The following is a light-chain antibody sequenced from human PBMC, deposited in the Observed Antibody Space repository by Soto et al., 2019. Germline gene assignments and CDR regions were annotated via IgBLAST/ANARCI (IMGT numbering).Light chain of an antibody. J-gene: IGLJ1*01. CDR3: CSYAGGRTYV. V-gene: IGLV2-23*01. Sequence: QFALTQPASVSGSPGQSIIISCSGSSNDVGGYNLVSWYQHHPDKAPKVIIYEGTKRPSGLSTRFSGSKSGNTASLTISGLQAEDEADYYCCSYAGGRTYVFGSGTKVTVL. CDR1: SNDVGGYNL. CDR2: EGT.